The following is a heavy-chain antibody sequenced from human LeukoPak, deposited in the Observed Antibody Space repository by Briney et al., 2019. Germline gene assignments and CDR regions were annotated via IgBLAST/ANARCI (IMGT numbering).Heavy chain of an antibody. V-gene: IGHV1-69*13. CDR1: GGTFSSYA. CDR2: IIPIFGTA. J-gene: IGHJ6*02. D-gene: IGHD2-21*02. Sequence: GASVKVSCKASGGTFSSYAISWVRQAPGQGLEWMGGIIPIFGTANYAQKFQGRVTITADESTSTAYMELSSLRSEDTAVYYCARDRIPSLRGVTDYYGMDVWGQGTTVTVSS. CDR3: ARDRIPSLRGVTDYYGMDV.